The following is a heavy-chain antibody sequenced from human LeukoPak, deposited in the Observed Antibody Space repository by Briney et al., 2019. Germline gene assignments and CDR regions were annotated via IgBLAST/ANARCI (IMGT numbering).Heavy chain of an antibody. Sequence: PTASVKVSCKASGYTFTSYDINWVRQATGQGLEWMGWMNPNSGNTGYAQKFQGRVTMTRNTSISTAYMELSSLRSEDTAVYYCARGEWLRLRTVYYYYGMDVWGQGTTVTVSS. J-gene: IGHJ6*02. V-gene: IGHV1-8*01. CDR2: MNPNSGNT. CDR3: ARGEWLRLRTVYYYYGMDV. CDR1: GYTFTSYD. D-gene: IGHD5-12*01.